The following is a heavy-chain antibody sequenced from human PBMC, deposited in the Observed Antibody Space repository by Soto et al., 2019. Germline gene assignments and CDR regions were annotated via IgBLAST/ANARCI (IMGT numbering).Heavy chain of an antibody. J-gene: IGHJ3*02. Sequence: QVQLVQSGAEVKKPGSSVKVSCKASGGTFSSYAISWVRQAPGQGLEWMGGIIPIFGTANYAQKFQGSVTITADESTSTAYRELSSLRSEDTAVYYCARDLNYYDSSGYYAGSAFDIWGQGTMVTVSS. CDR2: IIPIFGTA. CDR1: GGTFSSYA. D-gene: IGHD3-22*01. V-gene: IGHV1-69*01. CDR3: ARDLNYYDSSGYYAGSAFDI.